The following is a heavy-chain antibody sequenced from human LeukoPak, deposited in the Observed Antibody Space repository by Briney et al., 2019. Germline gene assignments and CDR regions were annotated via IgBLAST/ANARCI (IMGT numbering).Heavy chain of an antibody. CDR1: GGSISSYY. J-gene: IGHJ6*03. CDR3: ARSYYQSPYYYYMNV. CDR2: IYYSGST. V-gene: IGHV4-59*01. Sequence: SETLSLTCTVSGGSISSYYWSWIRQPPGKGLEWIGYIYYSGSTNYNPSLKSRVTISVDTSKNQFSLKLSSVTAADTAVYYCARSYYQSPYYYYMNVWGKGTTVTVSS. D-gene: IGHD1-26*01.